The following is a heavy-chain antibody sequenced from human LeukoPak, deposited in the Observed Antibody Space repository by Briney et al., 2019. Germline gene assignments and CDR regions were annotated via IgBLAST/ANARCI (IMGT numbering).Heavy chain of an antibody. J-gene: IGHJ5*02. Sequence: GGSLRLSCAASGFTFDDYAMHWVRQAPGKGLEWVANIKQDGSGKNYVDSVKGRFTIFRDNARNSLYLQMNSLRAEDTAVYYCASHSYGYNHWGQGTLVIVSS. CDR2: IKQDGSGK. V-gene: IGHV3-7*01. CDR3: ASHSYGYNH. CDR1: GFTFDDYA. D-gene: IGHD3-16*01.